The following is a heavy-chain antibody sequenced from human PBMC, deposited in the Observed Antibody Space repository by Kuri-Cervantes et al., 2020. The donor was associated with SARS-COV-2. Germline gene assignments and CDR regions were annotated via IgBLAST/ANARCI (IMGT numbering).Heavy chain of an antibody. V-gene: IGHV3-23*01. CDR1: GFPFSSYA. J-gene: IGHJ6*04. CDR3: AKDCDV. Sequence: GESLKISCAASGFPFSSYAMSWVRQAPGKGLEWVSAISGRGGSTYYTDSVKGRFTISRDNSKNTLYLQMNSLRAEDTAVYYCAKDCDVWGKGPTVTVSS. CDR2: ISGRGGST.